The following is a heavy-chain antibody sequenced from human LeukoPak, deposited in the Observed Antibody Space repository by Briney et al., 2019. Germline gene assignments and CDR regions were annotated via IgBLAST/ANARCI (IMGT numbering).Heavy chain of an antibody. V-gene: IGHV3-30*03. Sequence: GGSLRLSCAASEFTFSSYSMNWVRQAPGKGLEWVAVISYDGSNKYYAGSVKGRFTISRDNSKNTLYLQMNSLRAEDTAVYYCARGGSESGYGATLYYFDYWGQGTLVTVSS. D-gene: IGHD5-12*01. CDR3: ARGGSESGYGATLYYFDY. J-gene: IGHJ4*02. CDR2: ISYDGSNK. CDR1: EFTFSSYS.